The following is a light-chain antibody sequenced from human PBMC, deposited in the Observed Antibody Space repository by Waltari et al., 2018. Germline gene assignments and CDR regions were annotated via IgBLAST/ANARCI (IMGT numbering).Light chain of an antibody. CDR3: QQRSNWPPS. J-gene: IGKJ4*01. CDR2: DAS. V-gene: IGKV3-11*01. CDR1: QSVYIY. Sequence: EIALTQSPATLSLSPVERATLSCRANQSVYIYLAWYQHKPGQAPRLLIYDASDRATGIPARFSGSGSGTDFTLTISSLEPEDFAVYYCQQRSNWPPSFGGGTKVEIK.